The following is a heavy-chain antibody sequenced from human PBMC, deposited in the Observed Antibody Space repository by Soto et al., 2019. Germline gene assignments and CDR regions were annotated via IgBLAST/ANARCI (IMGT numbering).Heavy chain of an antibody. CDR3: RSHRNFLVASGSFFDY. CDR1: GGSIASSLYY. CDR2: IYYSGST. J-gene: IGHJ4*01. V-gene: IGHV4-39*01. Sequence: PSETLSLTCTVSGGSIASSLYYWGWVRQSPGKGLEWIESIYYSGSTHYNPSLKSRVTVSVDTSKNHFSLKLTSVTAADTAVYSCRSHRNFLVASGSFFDYSSHGTLLTVSS. D-gene: IGHD2-2*01.